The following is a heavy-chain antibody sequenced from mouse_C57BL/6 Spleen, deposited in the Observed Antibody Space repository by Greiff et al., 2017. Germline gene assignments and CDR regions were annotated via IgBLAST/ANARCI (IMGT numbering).Heavy chain of an antibody. Sequence: QVQLQQPGAELVRPGSSVKLSCKASGYTFTSYWMHWVKQRPIQGLEWIGNIDPSDSETHYNQKFKDKATLTVDKSSSTAYMQLSSLTSEDSAVYYCARTYYGSSYHFDYWGQGTTLTVSS. V-gene: IGHV1-52*01. CDR2: IDPSDSET. J-gene: IGHJ2*01. CDR1: GYTFTSYW. D-gene: IGHD1-1*01. CDR3: ARTYYGSSYHFDY.